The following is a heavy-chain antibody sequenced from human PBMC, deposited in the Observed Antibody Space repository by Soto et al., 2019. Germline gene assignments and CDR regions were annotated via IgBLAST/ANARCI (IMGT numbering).Heavy chain of an antibody. CDR1: VGSVSTNSAA. D-gene: IGHD6-19*01. J-gene: IGHJ6*02. V-gene: IGHV6-1*01. CDR2: TYYRSKWYN. Sequence: SQTLSLTCAISVGSVSTNSAAWNLLRQSPSRRLEWLGRTYYRSKWYNDYAVSVKSRITINPDTSKNQFSLQLNSVTPEDTAVYYCARSSDSSGWYPFYYGMDVWGQGTTVTVSS. CDR3: ARSSDSSGWYPFYYGMDV.